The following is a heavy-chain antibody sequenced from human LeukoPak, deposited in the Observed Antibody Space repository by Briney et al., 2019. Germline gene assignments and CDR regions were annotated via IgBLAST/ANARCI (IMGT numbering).Heavy chain of an antibody. CDR3: ARDGVVAATFAFDI. CDR2: IYSGGST. Sequence: GGSLRLSCAASGFTVSSNYMSWVRQAPGKGLEWVSVIYSGGSTYYADSVKGRFTISRDNSKNTLYLQMNSLRAEDTAVYYCARDGVVAATFAFDIWGQGTMVTVSS. CDR1: GFTVSSNY. J-gene: IGHJ3*02. V-gene: IGHV3-53*01. D-gene: IGHD2-15*01.